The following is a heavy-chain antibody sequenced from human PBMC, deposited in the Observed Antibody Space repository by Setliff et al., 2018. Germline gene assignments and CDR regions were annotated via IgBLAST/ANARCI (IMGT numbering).Heavy chain of an antibody. CDR2: ISGRSSRI. Sequence: PGGSLRLSCAASGFMFSSYSMNWVRQAPGKGLEWLSSISGRSSRIYYAGSVRGRFIISRDNAKNSLYLQLTSLRAEDTAVYYCVREYSSGWYYFDYWGQGTLVTVSS. J-gene: IGHJ4*02. CDR1: GFMFSSYS. D-gene: IGHD6-19*01. CDR3: VREYSSGWYYFDY. V-gene: IGHV3-21*01.